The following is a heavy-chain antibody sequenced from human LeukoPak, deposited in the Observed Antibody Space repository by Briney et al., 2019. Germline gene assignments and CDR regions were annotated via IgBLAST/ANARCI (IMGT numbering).Heavy chain of an antibody. D-gene: IGHD6-13*01. CDR1: DFTFSVSA. CDR3: TRRDSNYYYMDV. CDR2: IRNKANSYAA. Sequence: GGSLRLSCAASDFTFSVSAIHWVRQASGKGLEWVGRIRNKANSYAAAYAASVKGRFTISRDDSKNTAYLQMNSLKTEDTAVYYCTRRDSNYYYMDVWGKGTTVTVSS. J-gene: IGHJ6*03. V-gene: IGHV3-73*01.